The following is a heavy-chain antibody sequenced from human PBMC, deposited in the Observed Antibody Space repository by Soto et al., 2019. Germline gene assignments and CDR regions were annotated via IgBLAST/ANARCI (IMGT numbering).Heavy chain of an antibody. Sequence: QVQLVQSGAEVKKPGASVKVSCKASGYTFTSYGISWVRQAPGQGLEWMGWISAYNGNTNYAQKLQGRVTMTTDTSTSTAYMELRSLRSDDTAVYYWARHGEWLPQEEGMEPYYYGMDVWGQGTTVTVSS. D-gene: IGHD6-19*01. J-gene: IGHJ6*02. CDR1: GYTFTSYG. V-gene: IGHV1-18*01. CDR3: ARHGEWLPQEEGMEPYYYGMDV. CDR2: ISAYNGNT.